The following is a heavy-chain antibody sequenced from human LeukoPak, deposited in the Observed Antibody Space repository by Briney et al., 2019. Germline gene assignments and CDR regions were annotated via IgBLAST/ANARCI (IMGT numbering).Heavy chain of an antibody. Sequence: PGRSLRLSCAASGFTFSSYGMHWVRQAPGKGLEWISYITPSGVKMYAESVSGRFTISRDNDRKSVHLQMISLRVEDTAMYFCTRDGGYSGFDFDYWGQGVLVTVSS. V-gene: IGHV3-21*01. CDR2: ITPSGVK. CDR1: GFTFSSYG. CDR3: TRDGGYSGFDFDY. D-gene: IGHD5-12*01. J-gene: IGHJ4*02.